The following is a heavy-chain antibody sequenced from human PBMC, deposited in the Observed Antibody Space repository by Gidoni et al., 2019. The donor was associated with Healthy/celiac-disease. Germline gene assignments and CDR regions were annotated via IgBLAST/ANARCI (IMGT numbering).Heavy chain of an antibody. CDR1: GGSFSGYY. V-gene: IGHV4-34*01. Sequence: QVQLQQWCAGLSKPSETLSRTCAAYGGSFSGYYWSWIRQPPGKGLEWSGEINHSGSTNYNPSLKSRVTISVDTSKNQFSLKLSSVTAADTAVDYCARRAYDFWSGYPQNFDYWGQGTLVTVSS. D-gene: IGHD3-3*01. CDR2: INHSGST. CDR3: ARRAYDFWSGYPQNFDY. J-gene: IGHJ4*02.